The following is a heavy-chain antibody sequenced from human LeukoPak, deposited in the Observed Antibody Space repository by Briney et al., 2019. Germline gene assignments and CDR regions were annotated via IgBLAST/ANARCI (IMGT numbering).Heavy chain of an antibody. J-gene: IGHJ6*03. CDR1: GFSFITNN. V-gene: IGHV3-21*01. D-gene: IGHD2-8*01. CDR2: TSSTSSYI. Sequence: GGSRRPSCAVSGFSFITNNMTWVRQAPGKGRGWVSSTSSTSSYIYYASSVKGRFTISRDNAKHSLSLQIKSLRAADTAVYYCARDRGGTVMVYTRGKDYYYMDVWGKGTTVTVSS. CDR3: ARDRGGTVMVYTRGKDYYYMDV.